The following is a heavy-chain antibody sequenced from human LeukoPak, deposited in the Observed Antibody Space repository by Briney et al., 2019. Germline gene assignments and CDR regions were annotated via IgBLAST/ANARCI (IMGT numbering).Heavy chain of an antibody. CDR3: AHRPSSSSVYYFDY. J-gene: IGHJ4*02. Sequence: SGPALVKPTQTLTLTCTFSGFSLSTSGVGVGWIRQPPGKALEWLALIYWDDDKRYSPSLKSRLTTTKDTSKNQVVLTMTNMDPVDTATYHCAHRPSSSSVYYFDYWGQGTLVTVSS. V-gene: IGHV2-5*02. CDR1: GFSLSTSGVG. D-gene: IGHD6-6*01. CDR2: IYWDDDK.